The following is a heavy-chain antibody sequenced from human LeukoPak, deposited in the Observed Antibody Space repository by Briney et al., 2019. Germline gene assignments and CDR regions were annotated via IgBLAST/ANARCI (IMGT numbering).Heavy chain of an antibody. Sequence: PSETLSLTCAVSGGSFFGSHWNWIRQSPEEGREWIGEINHSGRTNYNPSLKSRVTISVDTSKSQFFLKLTSVTAADTAVYYSARDPTTVVTLPYYFDFWGQGTLVTVSA. D-gene: IGHD4-23*01. J-gene: IGHJ4*02. V-gene: IGHV4-34*01. CDR3: ARDPTTVVTLPYYFDF. CDR1: GGSFFGSH. CDR2: INHSGRT.